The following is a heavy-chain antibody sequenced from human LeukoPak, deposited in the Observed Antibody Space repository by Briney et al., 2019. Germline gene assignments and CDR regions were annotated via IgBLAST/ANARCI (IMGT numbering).Heavy chain of an antibody. CDR3: ARKIQLWSELDY. D-gene: IGHD5-18*01. CDR1: GFTFSSYA. Sequence: GGSLRLSCAASGFTFSSYAMSWVRQAPGKGLEWVSAISGSGGSTYYADSVKGRFTISRGNSKNTLYLQMNSLRAEDTAVYYCARKIQLWSELDYWGQGTLVTVSS. CDR2: ISGSGGST. J-gene: IGHJ4*02. V-gene: IGHV3-23*01.